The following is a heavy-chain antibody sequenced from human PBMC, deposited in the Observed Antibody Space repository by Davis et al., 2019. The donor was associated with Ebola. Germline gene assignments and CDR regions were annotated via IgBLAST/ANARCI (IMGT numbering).Heavy chain of an antibody. D-gene: IGHD5-18*01. Sequence: AASVKVSCKASGYTFTGYYMHWVRQAPGQGLEWMGWINPNSGGTNYAQKFQGWVTMTRDTSISTAYMELSRLRSDDTAAYYCARSVDTAMVGDGFDYWGQGTLVTVSS. V-gene: IGHV1-2*04. CDR1: GYTFTGYY. CDR3: ARSVDTAMVGDGFDY. CDR2: INPNSGGT. J-gene: IGHJ4*02.